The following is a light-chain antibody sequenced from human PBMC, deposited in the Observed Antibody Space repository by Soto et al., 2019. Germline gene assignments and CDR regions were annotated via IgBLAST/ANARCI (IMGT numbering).Light chain of an antibody. Sequence: DIQMTQSPSTLSASVGDRVTITCRASQSISSGLAWYQQKPGKAPKLLIYDASSLESGVPARFSGSGSGTDFTLTISSLQPDDFATYYCQQYNSYSPRTFGQGTKVEIK. CDR2: DAS. J-gene: IGKJ1*01. CDR3: QQYNSYSPRT. V-gene: IGKV1-5*01. CDR1: QSISSG.